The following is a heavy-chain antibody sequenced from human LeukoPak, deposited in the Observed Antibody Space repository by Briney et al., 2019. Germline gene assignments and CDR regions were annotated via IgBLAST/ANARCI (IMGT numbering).Heavy chain of an antibody. CDR2: IHHTGTP. D-gene: IGHD7-27*01. V-gene: IGHV4-39*01. J-gene: IGHJ4*02. CDR3: MRHASGEPPRY. Sequence: SETLSLSCIVSGASISTNTHYWGWVRQPPGKGLEWIASIHHTGTPYYNPSLKSRVTISVDTSKNQFSLQFSSVIAADTAVYYCMRHASGEPPRYWGQGTLVAASS. CDR1: GASISTNTHY.